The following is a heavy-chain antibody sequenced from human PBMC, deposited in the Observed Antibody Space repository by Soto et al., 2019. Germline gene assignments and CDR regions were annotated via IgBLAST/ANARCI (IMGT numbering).Heavy chain of an antibody. Sequence: QVQLQESGPGLVKPSETLSLTCTVSGGSVSSGSYYWSWIRQPPGKGLEWIGYIYYSGSTNYNPSLKSRVTISVDTSKNQFSLKLSSVTAADTAVYYCARGILWFGELYFDYWGQGTLVTVSS. CDR3: ARGILWFGELYFDY. V-gene: IGHV4-61*01. CDR1: GGSVSSGSYY. D-gene: IGHD3-10*01. J-gene: IGHJ4*02. CDR2: IYYSGST.